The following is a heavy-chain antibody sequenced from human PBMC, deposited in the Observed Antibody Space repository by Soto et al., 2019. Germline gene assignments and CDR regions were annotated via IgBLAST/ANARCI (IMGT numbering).Heavy chain of an antibody. Sequence: EVQLLESGGGLVQPGGSLRLSCAAAGFTFSSYAMSWVRQAQGKGLEWVSAISGSGGSTYYADSVKGRFTISRDNSKNTLYLQMNSLRAEDTAVYYCAKDPRGGYYDFWSGYFLWGKGTTVTVSS. J-gene: IGHJ6*04. CDR3: AKDPRGGYYDFWSGYFL. CDR1: GFTFSSYA. D-gene: IGHD3-3*01. CDR2: ISGSGGST. V-gene: IGHV3-23*01.